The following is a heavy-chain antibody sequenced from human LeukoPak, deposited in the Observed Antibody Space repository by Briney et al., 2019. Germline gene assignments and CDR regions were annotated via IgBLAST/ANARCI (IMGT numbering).Heavy chain of an antibody. CDR3: ARDRLRFGELLSY. Sequence: ASVKVCCKASGYTFTSYSMNWVRQAPGQGLEWLGWINTNTGKPTYAQCFTGRFVFSLDTSVSTAYLQISSLKAEDTAVYYCARDRLRFGELLSYWGQGTLVTVSS. V-gene: IGHV7-4-1*02. CDR2: INTNTGKP. CDR1: GYTFTSYS. J-gene: IGHJ4*02. D-gene: IGHD3-10*01.